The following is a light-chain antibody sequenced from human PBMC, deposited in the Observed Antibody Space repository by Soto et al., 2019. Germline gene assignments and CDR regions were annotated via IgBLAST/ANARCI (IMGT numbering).Light chain of an antibody. V-gene: IGKV4-1*01. CDR1: QIFLYSTNNKNS. CDR3: QQYYDIPYT. CDR2: WAS. J-gene: IGKJ2*01. Sequence: IVLTQSPDSLAVSLGERATINCKSSQIFLYSTNNKNSLAWYQQKPGQPPKLLFYWASTRESGVPDRFGGSGSGTDFTLTIGSLQAEDVAVYYCQQYYDIPYTFGQGTKVDIK.